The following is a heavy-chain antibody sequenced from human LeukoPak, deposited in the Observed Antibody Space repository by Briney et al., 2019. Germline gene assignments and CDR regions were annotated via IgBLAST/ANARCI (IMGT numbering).Heavy chain of an antibody. CDR2: INPNSGGT. CDR1: GYTFTGYY. Sequence: ASVKVSCKASGYTFTGYYMHWVRQAPGQGLEWMGWINPNSGGTNYAQKLQGRVTMTTDTSTSTAYMELRSLRSDDTAVYYCARGRMPMVRGVPNWFDPWGQGTLVTVSS. CDR3: ARGRMPMVRGVPNWFDP. V-gene: IGHV1-2*02. J-gene: IGHJ5*02. D-gene: IGHD3-10*01.